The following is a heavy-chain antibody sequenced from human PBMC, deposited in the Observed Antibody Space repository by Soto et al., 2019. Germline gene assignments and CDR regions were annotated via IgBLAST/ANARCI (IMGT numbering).Heavy chain of an antibody. Sequence: PGGSLRLSCAASGFTFSIYAMSWVRQAPGKGLEWVSGITGDGVRTFYADSVKGRFTISRDQSNNMVFLEMNSLRAEDTAVYYCAKRKYCPSTTCFDYWGQGTQVTVSS. D-gene: IGHD2-2*01. CDR1: GFTFSIYA. CDR3: AKRKYCPSTTCFDY. J-gene: IGHJ4*02. CDR2: ITGDGVRT. V-gene: IGHV3-23*01.